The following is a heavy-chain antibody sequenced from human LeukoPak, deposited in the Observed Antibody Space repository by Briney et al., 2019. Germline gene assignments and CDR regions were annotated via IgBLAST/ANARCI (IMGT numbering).Heavy chain of an antibody. Sequence: PGGSLRLSCAASGFTFSDYYMSWIRQAPGKGLEWVSYISSSGSTIYYADSVKGRFTISRDNAKNSLYLQMNSLRAEDTAVYYCARSPLSWGYGELLSAAGYYFDYWGQGTLVTVSS. J-gene: IGHJ4*02. CDR2: ISSSGSTI. V-gene: IGHV3-11*04. CDR3: ARSPLSWGYGELLSAAGYYFDY. D-gene: IGHD2/OR15-2a*01. CDR1: GFTFSDYY.